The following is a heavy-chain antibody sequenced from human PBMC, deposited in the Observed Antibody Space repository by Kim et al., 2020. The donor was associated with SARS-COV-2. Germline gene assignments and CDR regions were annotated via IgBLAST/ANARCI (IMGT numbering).Heavy chain of an antibody. CDR1: GYSFTSYW. Sequence: GESLKISCKGSGYSFTSYWISWVRQMPGKGLEWMGRIDPSDSYTNYSPSFQGHVTISADKSISTAYLQWSSLKASDTAMYYCARLYQDYYDSSGYASGFDYWGQGTLVTVSS. V-gene: IGHV5-10-1*01. CDR3: ARLYQDYYDSSGYASGFDY. J-gene: IGHJ4*02. D-gene: IGHD3-22*01. CDR2: IDPSDSYT.